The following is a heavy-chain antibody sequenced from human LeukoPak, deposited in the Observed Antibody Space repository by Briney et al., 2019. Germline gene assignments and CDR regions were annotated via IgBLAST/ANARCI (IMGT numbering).Heavy chain of an antibody. V-gene: IGHV4-34*01. CDR1: GGSFIGYY. Sequence: SSETLSLTCAVYGGSFIGYYWSWMRQPPGKGLEWIGEINHSGSTNYNPSLKSRVTISVDTSKNQFSLKLSSVTAADTAVYYCARGGLGNWGSLDYWGQGTLFTVSS. CDR3: ARGGLGNWGSLDY. CDR2: INHSGST. J-gene: IGHJ4*02. D-gene: IGHD7-27*01.